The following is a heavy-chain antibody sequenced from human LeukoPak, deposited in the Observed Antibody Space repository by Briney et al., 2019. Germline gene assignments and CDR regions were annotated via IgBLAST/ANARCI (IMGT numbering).Heavy chain of an antibody. CDR3: ARVGGDGYNFDY. CDR1: GGSFSGYY. D-gene: IGHD5-24*01. J-gene: IGHJ4*02. V-gene: IGHV4-34*01. CDR2: INHSGNT. Sequence: PSETLSLTCAVYGGSFSGYYWSWIRQPPGKGLEWIGEINHSGNTNYNPSLKSRVTISVDTSKNQFSLKLSSVTAADTAVYYCARVGGDGYNFDYWGQGTLVTVSS.